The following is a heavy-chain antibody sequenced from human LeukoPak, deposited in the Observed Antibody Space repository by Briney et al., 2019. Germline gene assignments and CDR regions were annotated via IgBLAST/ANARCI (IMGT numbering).Heavy chain of an antibody. CDR2: IWYDGRNK. CDR1: GFTFSSYA. D-gene: IGHD6-13*01. J-gene: IGHJ2*01. V-gene: IGHV3-33*01. Sequence: GGSLRLSCAASGFTFSSYAMHWVRQAPGKGLEWVAVIWYDGRNKNYADSVKGRFTISRDNSKNTLYLQMNSLGAEDTAVYYCARDSAVYIQQRFDLWGRGTLVTVSS. CDR3: ARDSAVYIQQRFDL.